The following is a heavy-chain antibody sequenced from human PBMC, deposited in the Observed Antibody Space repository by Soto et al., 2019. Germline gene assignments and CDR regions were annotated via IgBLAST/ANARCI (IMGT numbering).Heavy chain of an antibody. CDR1: GYTFTSYG. Sequence: GTSVKVSCKASGYTFTSYGISWVRQAPGQGLEWMGWISAYNGNTNYAQKLQGRVTMTTDTSTSTAYMELRSLRSDDTAVYYCASSSPYSNYQNWFDPWGFWFDPWGQGTLVTVSS. D-gene: IGHD4-4*01. V-gene: IGHV1-18*01. CDR3: ASSSPYSNYQNWFDPWGFWFDP. J-gene: IGHJ5*02. CDR2: ISAYNGNT.